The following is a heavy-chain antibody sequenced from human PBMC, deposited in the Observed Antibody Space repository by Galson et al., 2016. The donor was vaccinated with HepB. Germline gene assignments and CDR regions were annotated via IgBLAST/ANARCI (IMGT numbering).Heavy chain of an antibody. CDR1: GYMFTSYG. Sequence: VSCKASGYMFTSYGMHWVRQAPGQRPEWMGWINGGNGNTKYSQKLQGRLNITRDTSASTAYMELSSLRSEDTAVYYCARSWGSGSLNYYYYAMDVWGLGTTVTVSS. CDR2: INGGNGNT. D-gene: IGHD3-10*01. V-gene: IGHV1-3*01. J-gene: IGHJ6*02. CDR3: ARSWGSGSLNYYYYAMDV.